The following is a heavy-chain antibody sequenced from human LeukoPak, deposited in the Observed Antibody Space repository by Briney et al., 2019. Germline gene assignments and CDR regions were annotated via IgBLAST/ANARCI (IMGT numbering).Heavy chain of an antibody. Sequence: ASVKVSCKASGGTFSSYAISWVRQAPGQGLEWMGGIIPIFGTANYAQKFQGRVTITADESTSTAYMELSSLRSEDTAVYYCATVFGPVRYCSSTSCYRYAFDIWGQGTMVTVSS. V-gene: IGHV1-69*13. CDR1: GGTFSSYA. CDR3: ATVFGPVRYCSSTSCYRYAFDI. CDR2: IIPIFGTA. J-gene: IGHJ3*02. D-gene: IGHD2-2*02.